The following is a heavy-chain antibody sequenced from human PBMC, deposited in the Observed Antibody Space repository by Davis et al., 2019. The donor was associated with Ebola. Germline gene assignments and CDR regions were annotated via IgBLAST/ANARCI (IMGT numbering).Heavy chain of an antibody. D-gene: IGHD3-10*01. CDR2: INTNTGNP. J-gene: IGHJ4*02. Sequence: AASVKVSCKASGYTFTSYAMNWVRQAPGQGLEWMGWINTNTGNPTYAQGFTGRFVFSLDTSVSTAYLQISSLKAEDTAVYYCARQKGWFGELLYFDYWGQGTLVTVSS. V-gene: IGHV7-4-1*02. CDR3: ARQKGWFGELLYFDY. CDR1: GYTFTSYA.